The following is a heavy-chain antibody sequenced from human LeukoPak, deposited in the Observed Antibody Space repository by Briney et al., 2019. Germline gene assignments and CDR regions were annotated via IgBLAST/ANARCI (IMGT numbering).Heavy chain of an antibody. V-gene: IGHV3-23*01. J-gene: IGHJ4*02. D-gene: IGHD3-3*01. CDR2: ISGSGGST. CDR1: GLTFSSYA. CDR3: AKDYVFWSGYYIPLYYFDY. Sequence: GGSLRLSCAASGLTFSSYAMSWVRQAPGKGLEWVSAISGSGGSTYYADSVKGRFTISRDNSKNTLYLQMNSLRAEDTAVYYCAKDYVFWSGYYIPLYYFDYWGQGTLVTVSS.